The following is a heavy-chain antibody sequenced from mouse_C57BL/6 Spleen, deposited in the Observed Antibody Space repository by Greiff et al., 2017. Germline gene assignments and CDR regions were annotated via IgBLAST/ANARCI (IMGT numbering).Heavy chain of an antibody. CDR2: IRLKSDNYAT. V-gene: IGHV6-3*01. Sequence: EVKLMESGGGLVQPGGSMKLSCVASGFTFSNYWMNWVRQSPEKGLEWVGQIRLKSDNYATHYAESVKGRFTISRDDSKSSVYRQMNNVRADDTGIYYCAGGIYYYGSGYFAYWGQGTRVTVSA. J-gene: IGHJ3*01. D-gene: IGHD1-1*01. CDR1: GFTFSNYW. CDR3: AGGIYYYGSGYFAY.